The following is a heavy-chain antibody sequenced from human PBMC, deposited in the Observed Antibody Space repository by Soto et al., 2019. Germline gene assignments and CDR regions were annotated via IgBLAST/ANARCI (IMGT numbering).Heavy chain of an antibody. CDR3: ARDFAYFDS. J-gene: IGHJ4*02. D-gene: IGHD3-3*01. CDR1: GGSPNYYY. Sequence: SETLSLTCTISGGSPNYYYWTWIRQPPGKGLEWIGNIDNNGRTNYNPSLKSRVTISVDTSNNQFSLKVRSVTAADTAVYFCARDFAYFDSWGQGTLVTVSS. V-gene: IGHV4-59*12. CDR2: IDNNGRT.